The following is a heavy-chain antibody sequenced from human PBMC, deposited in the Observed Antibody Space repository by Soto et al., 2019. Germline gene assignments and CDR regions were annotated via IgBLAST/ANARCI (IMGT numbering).Heavy chain of an antibody. J-gene: IGHJ4*02. D-gene: IGHD6-19*01. CDR3: AHIVVAGLGYYFDY. CDR2: IYWDDDK. Sequence: QITLKESGPTLVKPTQTLTLTCTFSGFSLSSTRMAVGWIRQPPGKALEWLALIYWDDDKRYSPFLKSRLTITKDTAKNKVVLTMSNIDPVDTARYYCAHIVVAGLGYYFDYWGQGTLVTVSS. V-gene: IGHV2-5*02. CDR1: GFSLSSTRMA.